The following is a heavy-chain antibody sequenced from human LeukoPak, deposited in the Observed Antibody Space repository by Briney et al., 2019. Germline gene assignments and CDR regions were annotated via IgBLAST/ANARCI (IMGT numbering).Heavy chain of an antibody. V-gene: IGHV4-39*01. CDR1: GASVSGGTYY. J-gene: IGHJ4*02. D-gene: IGHD1-26*01. CDR3: ARRGGSGRAFDY. Sequence: SETLSLTCSVSGASVSGGTYYWGWIRQPPGKGLEWIGSIYYTGSTYDNPSLKSRVTISVDTSKNQFSLKLSSVTAADTAVYYCARRGGSGRAFDYWGQGTLVTVSS. CDR2: IYYTGST.